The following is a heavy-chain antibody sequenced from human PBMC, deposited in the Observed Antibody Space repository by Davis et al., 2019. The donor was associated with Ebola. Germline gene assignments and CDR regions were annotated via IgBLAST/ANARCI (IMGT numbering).Heavy chain of an antibody. V-gene: IGHV3-7*01. CDR2: IKQDGSEN. D-gene: IGHD3-9*01. J-gene: IGHJ6*03. Sequence: GESLKISCAASGFIFSSYWLSWVRQAPGKGLEWVANIKQDGSENQYVDSVKGRFTITSDNAKNSLYQQMSSLRHEDTAVYYCARGGRWYDNMTEASVMDVWGKGTTVTVSS. CDR1: GFIFSSYW. CDR3: ARGGRWYDNMTEASVMDV.